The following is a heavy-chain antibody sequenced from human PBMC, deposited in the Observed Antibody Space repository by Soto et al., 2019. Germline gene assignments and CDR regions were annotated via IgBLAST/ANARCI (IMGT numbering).Heavy chain of an antibody. J-gene: IGHJ4*02. CDR2: IFYSGDT. V-gene: IGHV4-59*11. CDR3: ARLSNYGNGWSTFDY. D-gene: IGHD6-19*01. CDR1: GGSISGHS. Sequence: ASETLSLTCTVSGGSISGHSWIWIRQPPGKGLEWIGYIFYSGDTNSSPSLKSRVTISVDTSKNQFSLKLSSVTTADTAVYYCARLSNYGNGWSTFDYWGRGTLVTVSS.